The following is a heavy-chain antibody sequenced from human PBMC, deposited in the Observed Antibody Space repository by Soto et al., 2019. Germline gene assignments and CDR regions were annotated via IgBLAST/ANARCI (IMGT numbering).Heavy chain of an antibody. CDR3: ARPFAVEGFDI. CDR2: ISSSSSYT. CDR1: GFTFSDYY. Sequence: QVQLVESGGVLVKPGGSLRLSCAASGFTFSDYYMSWIRQAPGKGLEWVSYISSSSSYTNYADSVKGRFTISRDNAKNSLYLQMNSLRAEDTAVYYCARPFAVEGFDIWGQGTMVTVSS. J-gene: IGHJ3*02. D-gene: IGHD2-15*01. V-gene: IGHV3-11*06.